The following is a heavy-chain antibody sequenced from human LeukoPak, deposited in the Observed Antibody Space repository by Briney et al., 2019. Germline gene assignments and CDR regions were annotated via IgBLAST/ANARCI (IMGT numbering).Heavy chain of an antibody. V-gene: IGHV3-30-3*01. D-gene: IGHD6-13*01. J-gene: IGHJ4*02. Sequence: GGSLRLSCAASGFTFSSYAMHWVRQAPGKGLEWVAVISYDGSNKYYADSVKGRFTISRDNSKNTLYLQMNSLRAEDTAVYYCARGGSIAAAGHPFDYWGQGTLVTVSS. CDR1: GFTFSSYA. CDR3: ARGGSIAAAGHPFDY. CDR2: ISYDGSNK.